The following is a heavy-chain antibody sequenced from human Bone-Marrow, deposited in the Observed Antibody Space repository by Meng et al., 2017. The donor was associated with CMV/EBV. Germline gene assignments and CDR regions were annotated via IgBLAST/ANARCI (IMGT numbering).Heavy chain of an antibody. J-gene: IGHJ5*02. V-gene: IGHV3-11*01. CDR2: ISSSGSTI. Sequence: SDYYMSGIRQAPEEGLEWVSYISSSGSTIYYADSVKGRFTISRDNAKTSLYLQMNSLRAEDTAVYYCARDSVYCSGGSCYPNWFDPWGQGTLVTVSS. D-gene: IGHD2-15*01. CDR1: SDYY. CDR3: ARDSVYCSGGSCYPNWFDP.